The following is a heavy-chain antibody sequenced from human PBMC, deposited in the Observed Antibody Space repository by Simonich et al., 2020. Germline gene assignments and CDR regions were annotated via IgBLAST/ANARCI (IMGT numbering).Heavy chain of an antibody. D-gene: IGHD3-9*01. CDR1: GFTFSSYW. V-gene: IGHV3-7*01. CDR3: ARFRGRYFDWLFDY. J-gene: IGHJ4*02. Sequence: EVQLVESGGGLVQPGGSLRLSCAASGFTFSSYWMSWVRQAPGRGLEWVANIKQDGMEKYYVDSVKGRFTISRDTAKNSLYLQMNSLRAEDTAVYYCARFRGRYFDWLFDYWGQGTLVTVSS. CDR2: IKQDGMEK.